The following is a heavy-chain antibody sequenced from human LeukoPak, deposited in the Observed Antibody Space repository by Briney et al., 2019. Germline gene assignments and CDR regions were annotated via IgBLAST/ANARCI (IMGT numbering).Heavy chain of an antibody. CDR2: IYYSGST. V-gene: IGHV4-39*07. CDR1: GGSISSSSHC. J-gene: IGHJ4*02. CDR3: ARGYYDSSGYYYSPFDY. D-gene: IGHD3-22*01. Sequence: KPSETLSLTCTVSGGSISSSSHCWGWIRQPPGKGLEWIGSIYYSGSTYYNPSLKSRVTISVDTSTNQFSLKLSSVTAADTAVYYCARGYYDSSGYYYSPFDYWGQGTLVTVSS.